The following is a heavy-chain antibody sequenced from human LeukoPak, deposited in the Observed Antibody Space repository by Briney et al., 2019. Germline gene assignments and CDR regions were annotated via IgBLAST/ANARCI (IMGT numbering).Heavy chain of an antibody. CDR3: ARRRPTRIAARPNYFDY. Sequence: KPSETLSLTCAVYGGSFSGYYWSWIRQPPGKGLEWIGEINHSGSTNYIPSLKSRVTISVDTSKNQFSLKLSSVTAADTAVYYCARRRPTRIAARPNYFDYWGQGTLVTVSS. CDR1: GGSFSGYY. J-gene: IGHJ4*02. D-gene: IGHD6-6*01. CDR2: INHSGST. V-gene: IGHV4-34*01.